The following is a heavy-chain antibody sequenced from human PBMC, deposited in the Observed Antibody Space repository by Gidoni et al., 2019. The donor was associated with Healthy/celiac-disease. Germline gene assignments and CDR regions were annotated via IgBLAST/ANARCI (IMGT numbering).Heavy chain of an antibody. CDR2: ISSSSSYI. J-gene: IGHJ4*02. CDR1: GFTFSSYS. D-gene: IGHD6-13*01. Sequence: EVQLVESGGGLVKPGGSLRLSCAASGFTFSSYSMNWVRQAPGKGLEWVSSISSSSSYIYYADSVKGRFTISRDNAKNSLYLQMNSLRAEDTAVYYCARDWSGDQQLVLGGYWGQGTLVTVSS. V-gene: IGHV3-21*01. CDR3: ARDWSGDQQLVLGGY.